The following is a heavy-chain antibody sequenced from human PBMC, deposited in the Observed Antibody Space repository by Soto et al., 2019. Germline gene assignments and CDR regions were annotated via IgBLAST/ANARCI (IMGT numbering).Heavy chain of an antibody. V-gene: IGHV4-38-2*02. CDR1: GSFIGSSYY. Sequence: ELLPLTWADAGSFIGSSYYGGWIRQPPGMGLEWIGTIHHGGSSFYNPSRKSRVTMSVDTSKNQFSLKLRSVTAADTAVYFCARDGGTTTRDLRWFDSCGQGTLVTVDS. CDR3: ARDGGTTTRDLRWFDS. J-gene: IGHJ5*01. CDR2: IHHGGSS. D-gene: IGHD3-16*01.